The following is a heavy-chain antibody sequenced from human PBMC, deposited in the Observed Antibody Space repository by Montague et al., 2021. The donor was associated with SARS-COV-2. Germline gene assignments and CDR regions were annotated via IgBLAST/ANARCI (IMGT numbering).Heavy chain of an antibody. D-gene: IGHD1-26*01. J-gene: IGHJ4*02. CDR1: GDSVTMNSAA. Sequence: CAISGDSVTMNSAAANWGRQSASKGVACQGSTYYWSKWYNDYAVSVKSRITINPDTSKNQISLQLNSVTPEDTAVYYCARTSASSDYWGQGTLVTVSS. V-gene: IGHV6-1*01. CDR2: TYYWSKWYN. CDR3: ARTSASSDY.